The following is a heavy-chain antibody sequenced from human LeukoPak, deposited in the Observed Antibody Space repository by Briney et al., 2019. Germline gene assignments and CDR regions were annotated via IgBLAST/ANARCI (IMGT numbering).Heavy chain of an antibody. V-gene: IGHV4-59*12. CDR1: GGSISSYY. CDR2: IYYSGST. Sequence: KPSETLSLTCTVSGGSISSYYWSWIRQPPGKGLEWIGYIYYSGSTNYNPSLKSRVTISVDTSKNQFSLKLSSVTAADTAVYYCATGDYYGSGSSNYWGQGTLVTVFS. J-gene: IGHJ4*02. CDR3: ATGDYYGSGSSNY. D-gene: IGHD3-10*01.